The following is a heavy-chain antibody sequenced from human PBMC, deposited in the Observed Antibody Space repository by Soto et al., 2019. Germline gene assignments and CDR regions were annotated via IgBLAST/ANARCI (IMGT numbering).Heavy chain of an antibody. CDR2: ISYDGSNK. J-gene: IGHJ4*02. CDR3: AKDLAGRWLQPSRLANY. CDR1: RFTFSSYG. D-gene: IGHD3-10*01. V-gene: IGHV3-30*18. Sequence: GGSLRLSCAASRFTFSSYGMHWVRQAPGKGLEWVAVISYDGSNKYYADSVKGRFTISRDNSKNTLYLQMNSLRAEDTAVYYCAKDLAGRWLQPSRLANYWGQGTLVTVSS.